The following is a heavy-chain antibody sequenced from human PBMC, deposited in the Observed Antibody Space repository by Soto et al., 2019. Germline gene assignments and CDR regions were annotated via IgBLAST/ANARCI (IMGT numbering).Heavy chain of an antibody. J-gene: IGHJ6*02. V-gene: IGHV3-48*03. CDR1: GFTFSSYE. Sequence: GSLRLSCAVSGFTFSSYEMNWVRQAPGKGLEWVSYIGTSGKTIYYADSVRGRFTISRDNAKNSLYLQMNSLRAEDTAVYFCARDPAIYSGKFDYGLDVWGRGTTVTVSS. CDR3: ARDPAIYSGKFDYGLDV. D-gene: IGHD4-4*01. CDR2: IGTSGKTI.